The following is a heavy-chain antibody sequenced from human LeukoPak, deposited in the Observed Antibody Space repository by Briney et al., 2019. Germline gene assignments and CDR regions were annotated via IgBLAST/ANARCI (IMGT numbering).Heavy chain of an antibody. V-gene: IGHV3-23*01. CDR1: GFTFSSYA. Sequence: PGGSLRLSCAASGFTFSSYAMHWVRQAPGKGLEWVSAISGSGGSTYYADSVKGRFTISRDNSKNTLYLQMNSLRAEDTAVYYCAKFRGQEMVVVPAAIPNWFDPWGQGTLVTVSS. CDR3: AKFRGQEMVVVPAAIPNWFDP. CDR2: ISGSGGST. J-gene: IGHJ5*02. D-gene: IGHD2-2*01.